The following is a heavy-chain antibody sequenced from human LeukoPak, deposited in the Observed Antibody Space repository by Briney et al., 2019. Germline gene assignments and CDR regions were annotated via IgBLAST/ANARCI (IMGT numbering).Heavy chain of an antibody. Sequence: GGSLRLSCAASGFTFSDYYMSWIRQAPGKGLEWVSYMSSSASTTYYANSVKGRFTISRDNAKNSLYLQMNSLGAEDTAVYYCAREGAKNCGGDCSVDYWGQGTLVTVSS. CDR2: MSSSASTT. D-gene: IGHD2-21*02. CDR1: GFTFSDYY. V-gene: IGHV3-11*04. CDR3: AREGAKNCGGDCSVDY. J-gene: IGHJ4*02.